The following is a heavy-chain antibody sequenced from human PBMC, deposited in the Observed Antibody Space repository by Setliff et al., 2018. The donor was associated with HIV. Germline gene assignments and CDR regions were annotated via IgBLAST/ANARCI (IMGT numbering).Heavy chain of an antibody. Sequence: ASVKVSCKASGYTFTDNYIHWGRQAPGKGLAWMAWINSASGGTNDAQNFQGRVTVTRDTSIKTVYLVVNGLKSDDTAVYYGPRDYILVFDIWGQGTMVTVS. CDR1: GYTFTDNY. CDR3: PRDYILVFDI. J-gene: IGHJ3*02. V-gene: IGHV1-2*02. CDR2: INSASGGT.